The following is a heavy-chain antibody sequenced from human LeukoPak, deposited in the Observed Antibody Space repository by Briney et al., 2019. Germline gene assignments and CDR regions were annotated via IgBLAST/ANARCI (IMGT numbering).Heavy chain of an antibody. CDR1: GFTFSSYA. J-gene: IGHJ6*02. V-gene: IGHV3-30-3*01. D-gene: IGHD4-11*01. CDR3: ARDWSSKYPFYDGMDV. Sequence: PGGSLRLSCAASGFTFSSYAMHWVRQAPGKGLEWMAVMSYDGSNKYYADSVKGRFTISRDNSKNTLYLQMNSLRAEDTAVYYCARDWSSKYPFYDGMDVWGQVTTVTVSS. CDR2: MSYDGSNK.